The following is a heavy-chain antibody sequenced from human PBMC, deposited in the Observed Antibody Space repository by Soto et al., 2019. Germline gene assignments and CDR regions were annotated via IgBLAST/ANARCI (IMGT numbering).Heavy chain of an antibody. CDR1: GYTFTSYG. V-gene: IGHV1-18*01. CDR3: AGSRPSGPFDY. Sequence: ASVKVSCKASGYTFTSYGISWVRQAPGQGLEWMGWISAYNGNTNHAQKLQGRVTMTTDTSTSTAYMELRSLRSGDTAVYYCAGSRPSGPFDYWGQGTLVTVSS. D-gene: IGHD6-19*01. CDR2: ISAYNGNT. J-gene: IGHJ4*02.